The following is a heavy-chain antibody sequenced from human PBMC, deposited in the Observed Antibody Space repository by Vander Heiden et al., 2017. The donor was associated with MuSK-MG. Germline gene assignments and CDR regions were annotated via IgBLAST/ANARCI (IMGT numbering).Heavy chain of an antibody. Sequence: LSCVASGFNFNIHAMTWVRQAPGRGLEWVSTLSGRNTYYADSVKGRFTISRDTSNNTLYLQMNSLKVEDTAVYFCAKNMYDILGWDWYFDLWGRGTLVTVSS. CDR3: AKNMYDILGWDWYFDL. J-gene: IGHJ2*01. CDR1: GFNFNIHA. D-gene: IGHD3-9*01. CDR2: LSGRNT. V-gene: IGHV3-23*01.